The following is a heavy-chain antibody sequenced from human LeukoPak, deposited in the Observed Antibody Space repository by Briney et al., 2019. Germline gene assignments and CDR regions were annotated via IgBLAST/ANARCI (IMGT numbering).Heavy chain of an antibody. CDR1: GDSLVSGHY. D-gene: IGHD3-22*01. Sequence: SETLSLTCTVSGDSLVSGHYWGWIRQPPGQVLEWVGSVYHSGSIYYNPSLKSRVIMSVDTSKNQFSLELSSLTAADTAIYYCAREIYYDSSAYDYWGQGTLVTVSS. CDR2: VYHSGSI. CDR3: AREIYYDSSAYDY. J-gene: IGHJ4*02. V-gene: IGHV4-38-2*02.